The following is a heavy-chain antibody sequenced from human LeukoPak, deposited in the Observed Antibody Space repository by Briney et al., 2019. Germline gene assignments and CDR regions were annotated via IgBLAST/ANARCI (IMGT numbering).Heavy chain of an antibody. Sequence: SETLSLTCTVPGDSVTTYYWSWIRQPPGKGLEWLGYVYYSGSATYNPSLKSRVTISVDTSKNQFSLRLSSVTAADTAVYYCARDGSNWSNDYYHGVDVWGQGTTVTVSS. CDR2: VYYSGSA. J-gene: IGHJ6*02. V-gene: IGHV4-59*02. CDR3: ARDGSNWSNDYYHGVDV. D-gene: IGHD4-11*01. CDR1: GDSVTTYY.